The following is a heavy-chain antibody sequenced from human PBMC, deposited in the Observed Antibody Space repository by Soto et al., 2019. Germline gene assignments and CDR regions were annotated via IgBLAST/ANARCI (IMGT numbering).Heavy chain of an antibody. Sequence: EVQLVESGGVVVQPGGSLRLSCAASGFTFDDYTMHWVRQAPGKGLEWVSLISWDGGSTYYADSVKGRFTISRDNSKNSLYLQMNSLRTEDTALYYCARGSSSSWYTFKFYYYYGMDVWGQGTTVTVSS. D-gene: IGHD6-13*01. CDR2: ISWDGGST. CDR1: GFTFDDYT. J-gene: IGHJ6*02. CDR3: ARGSSSSWYTFKFYYYYGMDV. V-gene: IGHV3-43*01.